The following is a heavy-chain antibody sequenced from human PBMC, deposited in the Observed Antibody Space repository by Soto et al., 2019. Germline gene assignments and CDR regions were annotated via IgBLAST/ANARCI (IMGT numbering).Heavy chain of an antibody. CDR1: GFTFSDHY. CDR2: IRNKANSYTT. CDR3: SRGAEGKTPAGSLNYYYGMDV. D-gene: IGHD3-10*01. V-gene: IGHV3-72*01. J-gene: IGHJ6*02. Sequence: EVQLVESGGGLVQPGGSLRLSCAASGFTFSDHYMQWVRQAPGKGLEWVARIRNKANSYTTIYAASVKGSFTISRDGSKNSLYLEMSSLRTEDTAVYYCSRGAEGKTPAGSLNYYYGMDVWGQGTTVTVSS.